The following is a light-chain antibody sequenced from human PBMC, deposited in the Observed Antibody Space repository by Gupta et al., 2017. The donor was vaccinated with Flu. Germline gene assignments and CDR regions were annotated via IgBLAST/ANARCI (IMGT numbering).Light chain of an antibody. CDR1: QSVSSSY. CDR2: GAS. Sequence: EIVMTQAPGTLSLSPGERATLSCRASQSVSSSYLAWYQQKPGQAPRLLIYGASSRATGIPDRFSGSGSGTDFTLTSRRREPEDFAVYYWQLDVGSRTFGQGTKVEI. V-gene: IGKV3-20*01. J-gene: IGKJ1*01. CDR3: QLDVGSRT.